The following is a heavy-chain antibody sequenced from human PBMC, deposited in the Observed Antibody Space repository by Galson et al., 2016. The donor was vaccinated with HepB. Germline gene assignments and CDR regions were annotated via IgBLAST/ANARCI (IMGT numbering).Heavy chain of an antibody. Sequence: PALVKPTQTLTLTCSFSGFSLSSSGAGVGWIRQPPGKALEWLALIYWDDDKRYTPSLQNRPTITKGTSNNQVVLTMSNMDPVDTATYYCAHLTRGSYSSRYGRRPPTSWFDPWGQGALVTVSS. J-gene: IGHJ5*02. CDR3: AHLTRGSYSSRYGRRPPTSWFDP. V-gene: IGHV2-5*02. CDR1: GFSLSSSGAG. D-gene: IGHD2-21*01. CDR2: IYWDDDK.